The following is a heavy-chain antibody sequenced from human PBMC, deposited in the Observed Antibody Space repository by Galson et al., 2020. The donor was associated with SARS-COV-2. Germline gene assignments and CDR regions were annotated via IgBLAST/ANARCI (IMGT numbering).Heavy chain of an antibody. CDR1: GFTFSSYA. J-gene: IGHJ4*02. Sequence: GGFLRLSCAAPGFTFSSYAMTWVRQAPGKGREWVSVISTSGDSTYFAASVRGRFTISRDNSKSTLYLQMNSLRAEDTAVYYCAKDYLGTTLYYFDYWGQGTLVTVSS. CDR2: ISTSGDST. D-gene: IGHD1-26*01. V-gene: IGHV3-23*01. CDR3: AKDYLGTTLYYFDY.